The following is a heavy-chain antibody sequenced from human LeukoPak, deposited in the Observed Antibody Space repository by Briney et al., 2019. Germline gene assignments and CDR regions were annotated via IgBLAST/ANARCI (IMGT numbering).Heavy chain of an antibody. V-gene: IGHV1-69*13. CDR3: ARGYSSSWSFDY. D-gene: IGHD6-13*01. J-gene: IGHJ4*02. CDR2: IIPIFGTA. Sequence: SVTVSFKASGGTFSSYAISWVRQAPGQGLEWMGGIIPIFGTANYAQKFQGRVTITADESTSTAYMELSSLRSEDTAVYYCARGYSSSWSFDYWGQGTLVTVSS. CDR1: GGTFSSYA.